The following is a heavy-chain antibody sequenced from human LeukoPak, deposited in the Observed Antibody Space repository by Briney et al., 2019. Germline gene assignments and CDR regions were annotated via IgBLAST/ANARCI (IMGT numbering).Heavy chain of an antibody. CDR1: GGSISSYY. Sequence: SETLSLTCTVSGGSISSYYWSWIRQPPGKGLEWIGYIYFTGSTNYNPSLKSRVTISLDTPKNQFSLILRSVTTADTAMYYCARGGGSPHSWGQGTLVTVSS. J-gene: IGHJ4*02. CDR2: IYFTGST. V-gene: IGHV4-59*01. D-gene: IGHD2-15*01. CDR3: ARGGGSPHS.